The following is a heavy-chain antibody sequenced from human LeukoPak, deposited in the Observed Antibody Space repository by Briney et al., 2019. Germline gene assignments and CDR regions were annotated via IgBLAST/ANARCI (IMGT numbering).Heavy chain of an antibody. CDR2: INHSGST. J-gene: IGHJ2*01. CDR1: GGSFSGYY. Sequence: SETLSLTCAVYGGSFSGYYWSWIRQPPGKGLEWIGEINHSGSTNYNPSLKSRVTISVDTSMNQFSMKLSSVTAADTAVYYCARGPTAVAGWKYFDLWGRGTLVTVSS. V-gene: IGHV4-34*01. D-gene: IGHD6-19*01. CDR3: ARGPTAVAGWKYFDL.